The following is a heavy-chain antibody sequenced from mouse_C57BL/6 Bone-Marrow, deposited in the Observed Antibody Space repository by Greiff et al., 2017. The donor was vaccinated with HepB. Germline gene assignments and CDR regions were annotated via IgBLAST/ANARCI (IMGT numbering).Heavy chain of an antibody. CDR1: GYTFTDYN. D-gene: IGHD1-1*01. Sequence: VQLQQSGPELVKPGASVKMSCKASGYTFTDYNMHWVKQSHGKSLEWIGYINPNNGGTSYNQKFKGKATLTVNKSSSTAYMELRSLTSEDSAVYYCARVPFYYGSSSWYFDYWGQGTTLTVSS. V-gene: IGHV1-22*01. CDR2: INPNNGGT. CDR3: ARVPFYYGSSSWYFDY. J-gene: IGHJ2*01.